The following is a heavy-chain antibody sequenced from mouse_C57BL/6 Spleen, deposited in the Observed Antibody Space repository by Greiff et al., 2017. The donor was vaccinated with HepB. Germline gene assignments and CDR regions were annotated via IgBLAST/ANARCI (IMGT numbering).Heavy chain of an antibody. Sequence: QVQLKESGAELVKPGASVKLSCKASGYTFTEYTIHWVKQRSGQGLEWIGWFYPGSGSIKYNEKFKDKATLTADKSSSTAYMDLSRLTSEDSAVYLCERHEDPRWLLLAWFAYWGQGTLVTVSA. J-gene: IGHJ3*01. CDR3: ERHEDPRWLLLAWFAY. CDR1: GYTFTEYT. V-gene: IGHV1-62-2*01. CDR2: FYPGSGSI. D-gene: IGHD2-3*01.